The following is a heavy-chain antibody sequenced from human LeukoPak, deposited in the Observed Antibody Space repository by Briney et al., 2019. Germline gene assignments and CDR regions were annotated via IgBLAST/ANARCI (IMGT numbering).Heavy chain of an antibody. CDR1: DGSINSGSFY. CDR2: VYYSGST. Sequence: PSETLSLTCSVSDGSINSGSFYWAWIRQPPGKGLEWIGSVYYSGSTYYNPSLKSRVTISIDTSKNQFSLKLSSVAAADTAVYYCARGYSSVGRAFDIWGQGTMVTVSS. V-gene: IGHV4-39*07. D-gene: IGHD6-25*01. J-gene: IGHJ3*02. CDR3: ARGYSSVGRAFDI.